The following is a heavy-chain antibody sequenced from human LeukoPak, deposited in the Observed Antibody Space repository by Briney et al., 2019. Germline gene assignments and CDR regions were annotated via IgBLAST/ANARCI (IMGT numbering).Heavy chain of an antibody. CDR1: GGSFSGYY. CDR2: INHSGST. D-gene: IGHD6-19*01. V-gene: IGHV4-34*01. Sequence: SETLSLTCAVYGGSFSGYYWTWIRQSPGKGLEWIGEINHSGSTNYNPSLKSRVTISVDTSKNQFPLKLSSVTAADTAVYYCARGRLAGIAVAYYYMDVWGKGTTVTISS. J-gene: IGHJ6*03. CDR3: ARGRLAGIAVAYYYMDV.